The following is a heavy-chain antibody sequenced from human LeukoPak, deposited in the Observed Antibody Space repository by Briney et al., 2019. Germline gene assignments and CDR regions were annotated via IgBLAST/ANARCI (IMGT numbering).Heavy chain of an antibody. J-gene: IGHJ4*02. CDR2: IATSGT. CDR3: AREGLERHLALDY. CDR1: GFTFSSHA. D-gene: IGHD1-1*01. V-gene: IGHV3-23*01. Sequence: GGSLRLSCAASGFTFSSHAMSWFRQPPGTGLEWLSSIATSGTYYASSVKGRFTISRDDSNNMLFLQMNSLTAEDTAVYYCAREGLERHLALDYWGQGTVVTVSS.